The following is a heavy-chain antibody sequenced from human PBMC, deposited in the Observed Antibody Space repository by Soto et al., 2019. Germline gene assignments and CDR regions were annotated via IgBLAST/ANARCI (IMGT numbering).Heavy chain of an antibody. Sequence: HGESLKISCKGSGYSFTNYWITWVRQMPGKGLEWMGRIDPSDSYTNYSPSLQGDVTISVDKSINTAYLQWSSLRASDTAMYYCARLVSDYSDYSSFDYWGQGTLVTVSS. J-gene: IGHJ4*02. D-gene: IGHD4-17*01. CDR2: IDPSDSYT. V-gene: IGHV5-10-1*01. CDR3: ARLVSDYSDYSSFDY. CDR1: GYSFTNYW.